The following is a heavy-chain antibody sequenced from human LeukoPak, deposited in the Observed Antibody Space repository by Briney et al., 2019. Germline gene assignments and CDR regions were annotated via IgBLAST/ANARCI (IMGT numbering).Heavy chain of an antibody. D-gene: IGHD3-22*01. J-gene: IGHJ4*02. CDR1: GFTVSSNY. Sequence: PGGSLRLSWAASGFTVSSNYMSWVRQARGKGLEWVSVIYSGGSTYYADSVKGRFTISRDNSKNTLYLQMNSLRAEDTAVYYCATEHYYDSSSYYLHYWGQGTLVTVSS. V-gene: IGHV3-53*01. CDR2: IYSGGST. CDR3: ATEHYYDSSSYYLHY.